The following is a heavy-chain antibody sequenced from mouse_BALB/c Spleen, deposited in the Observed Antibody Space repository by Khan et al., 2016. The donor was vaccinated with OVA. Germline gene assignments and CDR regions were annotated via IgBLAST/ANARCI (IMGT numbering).Heavy chain of an antibody. J-gene: IGHJ4*01. CDR1: GFSLTSYG. CDR2: IWGDGNT. CDR3: AKDRGYYAMDY. V-gene: IGHV2-3*01. Sequence: QVQLKESGPGLVAPSQSLSITCTVSGFSLTSYGVSWVRQPPGKGLEWLGIIWGDGNTNFHSALRSGLSISKDNSKSQVFLKLNSLQTDDTATYYCAKDRGYYAMDYWGQGTSVTVSS.